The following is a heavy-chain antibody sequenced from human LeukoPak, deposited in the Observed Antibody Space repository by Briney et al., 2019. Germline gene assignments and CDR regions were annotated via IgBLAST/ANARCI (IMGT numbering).Heavy chain of an antibody. CDR2: INPNSGGT. CDR3: ARSGIIDYYDSSGYYHHADFDY. Sequence: ASVKVSCKASGYTFTSYYMHWVRQAPGQGLEWMGWINPNSGGTNYAQKFQGRVTMTRDTSISTAYMELSRLRSDDTAVYYCARSGIIDYYDSSGYYHHADFDYWGQGTLVTVSS. J-gene: IGHJ4*02. D-gene: IGHD3-22*01. V-gene: IGHV1-2*02. CDR1: GYTFTSYY.